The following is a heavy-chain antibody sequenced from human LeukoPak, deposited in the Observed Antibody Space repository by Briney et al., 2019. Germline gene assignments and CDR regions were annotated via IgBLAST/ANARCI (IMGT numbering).Heavy chain of an antibody. J-gene: IGHJ4*02. Sequence: SETLSLTCTVSGGSISSYYWSWIRQPPGKGLEWIGYIYYSGSTNYNPSLKSRVTMSVDTSKNQFSLKLTSLTAADTAVYYCSRRYSSNCNFDYWGQGTLVTVSS. CDR2: IYYSGST. V-gene: IGHV4-59*01. CDR3: SRRYSSNCNFDY. D-gene: IGHD6-13*01. CDR1: GGSISSYY.